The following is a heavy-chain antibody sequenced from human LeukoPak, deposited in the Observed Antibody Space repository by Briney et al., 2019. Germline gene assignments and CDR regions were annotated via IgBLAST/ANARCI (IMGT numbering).Heavy chain of an antibody. CDR2: INPSGDNA. J-gene: IGHJ3*02. V-gene: IGHV1-46*01. Sequence: ASVKVSCKASGYTFTHYYIHWVRQAPGQGLEWMGIINPSGDNAWYAQKFQGRVTMTRDMSTSTAYMELSSLRSEDTAVYYCARDRATYYYDSSGQGDAFDIWGQGTMVTVSS. CDR3: ARDRATYYYDSSGQGDAFDI. D-gene: IGHD3-22*01. CDR1: GYTFTHYY.